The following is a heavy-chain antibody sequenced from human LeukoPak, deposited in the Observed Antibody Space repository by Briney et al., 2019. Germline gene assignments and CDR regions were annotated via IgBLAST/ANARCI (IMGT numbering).Heavy chain of an antibody. D-gene: IGHD2/OR15-2a*01. CDR3: ARDRGRLSGWFDS. CDR1: GYSISSGYY. J-gene: IGHJ5*01. V-gene: IGHV4-38-2*02. CDR2: IYHGGST. Sequence: PSETLSLTCTVSGYSISSGYYWGWIRQPPGKGLEWIGSIYHGGSTYYNPSLKSRVTISVDTPKNQFSLKLSSVTAADTAVYYCARDRGRLSGWFDSWGRGALVTVSS.